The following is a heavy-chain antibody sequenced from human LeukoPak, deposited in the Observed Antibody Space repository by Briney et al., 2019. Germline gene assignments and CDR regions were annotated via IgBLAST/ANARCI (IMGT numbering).Heavy chain of an antibody. V-gene: IGHV3-74*01. Sequence: PGGSLRLSCAAPGFTFSSYWMHWVRQAPGKGLVWVSRINSDGSTISYADSVKGRFTISRDNAKNALYLQMNSLRAEDTAVYYCARPDSSAYYYFDYWGQGTLVTVSS. CDR2: INSDGSTI. D-gene: IGHD3-22*01. CDR1: GFTFSSYW. J-gene: IGHJ4*02. CDR3: ARPDSSAYYYFDY.